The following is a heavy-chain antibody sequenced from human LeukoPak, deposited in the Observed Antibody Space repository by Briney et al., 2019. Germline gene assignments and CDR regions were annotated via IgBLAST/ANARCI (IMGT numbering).Heavy chain of an antibody. Sequence: SQTLSLTCTVSGGSISSGCYYWSWIRQHPGKGLEWIGYIYYSGSTYYNPSLKSRVTISADTSKNQFSLKLSSVTAADTAVYYCARAQTYYYDSSGPFQIDYWGQGTLVTVSS. CDR2: IYYSGST. J-gene: IGHJ4*02. CDR1: GGSISSGCYY. CDR3: ARAQTYYYDSSGPFQIDY. V-gene: IGHV4-31*03. D-gene: IGHD3-22*01.